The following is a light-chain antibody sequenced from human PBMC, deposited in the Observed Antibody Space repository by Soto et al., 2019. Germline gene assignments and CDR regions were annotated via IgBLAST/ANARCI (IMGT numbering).Light chain of an antibody. Sequence: DIKMTQSPSSLSASVGDRVTITYRASQSISSWLAWYQQKPGKAPKLLIYDASSLESGVPSRFSGSGSGTEFTLTITSLQPDDFATYYCPQYNSYPWTFGQGTKVDNK. CDR1: QSISSW. J-gene: IGKJ1*01. CDR2: DAS. V-gene: IGKV1-5*01. CDR3: PQYNSYPWT.